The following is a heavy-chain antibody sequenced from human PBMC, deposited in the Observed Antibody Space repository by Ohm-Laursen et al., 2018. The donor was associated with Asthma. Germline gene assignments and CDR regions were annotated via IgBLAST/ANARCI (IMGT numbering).Heavy chain of an antibody. V-gene: IGHV4-59*07. Sequence: SDTLSLTCTVSGGSISSYYWSWIRQPPGKGLEWIGYIYYSGSTNYNPSLKSRVTISVDTSKNQFSLKLSSVTAADTAVYYCARSHPPYYYDSSGKDDAFDIWGQGTMVTVSS. CDR3: ARSHPPYYYDSSGKDDAFDI. J-gene: IGHJ3*02. CDR1: GGSISSYY. CDR2: IYYSGST. D-gene: IGHD3-22*01.